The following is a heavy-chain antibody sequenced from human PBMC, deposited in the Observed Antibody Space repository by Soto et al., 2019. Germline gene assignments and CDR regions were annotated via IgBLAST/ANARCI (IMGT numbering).Heavy chain of an antibody. CDR3: ARDNGIAAAGTYDY. D-gene: IGHD6-13*01. V-gene: IGHV3-64*01. Sequence: HPGGSLRLSCAASGFTFSSYAMHWVRQAQGKGLEYVSAISSNGGSTYYANSVKGRFTISRDNSKNTLYPQMGSLRAEDMAVYYCARDNGIAAAGTYDYWGQGTLVTVSS. J-gene: IGHJ4*02. CDR2: ISSNGGST. CDR1: GFTFSSYA.